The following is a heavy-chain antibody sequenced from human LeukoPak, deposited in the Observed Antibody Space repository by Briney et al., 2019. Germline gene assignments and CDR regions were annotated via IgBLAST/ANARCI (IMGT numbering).Heavy chain of an antibody. CDR2: INYSGNT. Sequence: SETLSLTCTVSGGSISTSDYNWGCIRQPPGKGLEWIGSINYSGNTYYNPSPKSRVTISVDTSKNQFSLRLTSVTPADTAVYYCARIFRLRGSVDPGSSGPFDYWGQGTPVTVSS. V-gene: IGHV4-39*01. CDR3: ARIFRLRGSVDPGSSGPFDY. CDR1: GGSISTSDYN. J-gene: IGHJ4*02. D-gene: IGHD4-17*01.